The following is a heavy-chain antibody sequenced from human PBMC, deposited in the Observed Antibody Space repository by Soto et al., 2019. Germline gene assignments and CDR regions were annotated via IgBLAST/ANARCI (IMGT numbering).Heavy chain of an antibody. J-gene: IGHJ5*02. D-gene: IGHD3-3*01. V-gene: IGHV3-21*01. CDR1: GFTFSSYS. CDR3: ARAKGFQTWGLRFLEWNNWFDP. Sequence: EVQLVESGGGLGKPGGSLRLSCAASGFTFSSYSMNWVRQAPGKGLEWVSSISSSSSYIYYADSVKGRFTISRDNAKNSLYLQMNSLRAEDTAVYYCARAKGFQTWGLRFLEWNNWFDPWGQGTLVTVSS. CDR2: ISSSSSYI.